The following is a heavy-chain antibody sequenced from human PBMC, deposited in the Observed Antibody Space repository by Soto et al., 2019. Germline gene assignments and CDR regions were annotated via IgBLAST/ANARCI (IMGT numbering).Heavy chain of an antibody. Sequence: ASVKVSCKASGYTFTSYAMHWVRQAPGQRLEWMGWINAGNGNTKYSQKFQGRVTITTDTSASTVYMELRSLRSDDTAVFYCARDGIVVAGTFDYWGQGTHVTVSS. CDR3: ARDGIVVAGTFDY. CDR1: GYTFTSYA. V-gene: IGHV1-3*01. CDR2: INAGNGNT. J-gene: IGHJ4*02. D-gene: IGHD6-19*01.